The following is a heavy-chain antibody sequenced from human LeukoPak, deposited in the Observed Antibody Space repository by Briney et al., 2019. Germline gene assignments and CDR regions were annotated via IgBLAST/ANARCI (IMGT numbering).Heavy chain of an antibody. CDR1: GFTFSSYA. D-gene: IGHD1-26*01. CDR3: ARGIVGAF. V-gene: IGHV3-30-3*01. CDR2: ISYDGSNK. Sequence: GRSLRLSCAASGFTFSSYAMHWVRQAPGKGLEWVAVISYDGSNKYYADSVKGRFTISRDNSENTLYLQMNSLRAEDTAVYYCARGIVGAFWGQGTMVTVSS. J-gene: IGHJ3*01.